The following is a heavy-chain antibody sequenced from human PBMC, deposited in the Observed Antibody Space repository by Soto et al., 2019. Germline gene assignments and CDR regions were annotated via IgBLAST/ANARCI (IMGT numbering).Heavy chain of an antibody. V-gene: IGHV3-23*01. CDR2: INSAGTT. D-gene: IGHD6-13*01. CDR1: GFTFSTYA. Sequence: EVQLLESGGGLVQPGGSLRLSCAASGFTFSTYAMTWVRQAPGKGLEWVSAINSAGTTYYADSVKGRFTISRDNDENTLYLQMNGLRAEDTAVYYCAKDWYEDYWGQGTLVTVSS. J-gene: IGHJ4*02. CDR3: AKDWYEDY.